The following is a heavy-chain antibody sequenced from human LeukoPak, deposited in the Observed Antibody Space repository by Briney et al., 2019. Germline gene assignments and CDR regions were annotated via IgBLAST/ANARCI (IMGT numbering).Heavy chain of an antibody. CDR3: AKGSPHQYSSSWSSNFDS. CDR2: ISASGGNT. V-gene: IGHV3-23*01. J-gene: IGHJ4*02. D-gene: IGHD6-13*01. CDR1: GFTFNTYA. Sequence: GGSLRLSCAASGFTFNTYAMTWVRQAPGKGLEWVSSISASGGNTYYPDSVKGRFTISRDNTKNALYLQMNSLRAEDAAVYYCAKGSPHQYSSSWSSNFDSWGQGTLVTVSS.